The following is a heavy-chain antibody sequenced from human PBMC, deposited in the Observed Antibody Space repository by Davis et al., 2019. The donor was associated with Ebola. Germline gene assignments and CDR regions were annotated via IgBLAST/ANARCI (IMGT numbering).Heavy chain of an antibody. Sequence: PGGSLRLSCAASGFTFSSYAMHWVRQAPGKGLEYVSAISSNGGSTYYANSVKGRFTISRDNSKNTLYLQMGSLRAEDMAVYYCARDDWGYGDPQTYYYGMDVWGQGTTVTVSS. V-gene: IGHV3-64*01. CDR1: GFTFSSYA. CDR2: ISSNGGST. CDR3: ARDDWGYGDPQTYYYGMDV. D-gene: IGHD4-17*01. J-gene: IGHJ6*02.